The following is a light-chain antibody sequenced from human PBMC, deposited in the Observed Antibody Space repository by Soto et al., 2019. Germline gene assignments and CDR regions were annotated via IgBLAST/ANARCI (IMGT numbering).Light chain of an antibody. V-gene: IGKV3-20*01. CDR1: QSIRSN. Sequence: EIVMTQSPDTLSVSPGEGATLSCRVRQSIRSNLACYQQRPGQAPRLLMYGASSRPSGIPARFCGSGSGTDFTLTISRLEPADLAVYYCQQYGSSSPITFGQGTRLEI. CDR3: QQYGSSSPIT. J-gene: IGKJ5*01. CDR2: GAS.